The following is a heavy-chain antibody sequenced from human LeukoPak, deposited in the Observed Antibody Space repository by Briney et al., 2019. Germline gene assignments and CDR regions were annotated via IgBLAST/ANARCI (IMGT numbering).Heavy chain of an antibody. V-gene: IGHV3-7*01. CDR3: ARGRGQWLSHPAYGMDV. Sequence: GGSLRLSCAASGFTFSSYWMSWVRQAPGKGLEWVPNIKQDGSEKYYVDSVKGRFTISRDNAKNSLYLQMNSLRAEDTAVYYCARGRGQWLSHPAYGMDVWGQGTTVTVSS. J-gene: IGHJ6*02. CDR1: GFTFSSYW. CDR2: IKQDGSEK. D-gene: IGHD6-19*01.